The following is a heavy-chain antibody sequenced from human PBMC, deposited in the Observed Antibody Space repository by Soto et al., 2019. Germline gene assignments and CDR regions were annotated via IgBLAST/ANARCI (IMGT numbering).Heavy chain of an antibody. J-gene: IGHJ4*02. D-gene: IGHD2-2*01. CDR3: ARLKGVVVPAAILYYFDY. Sequence: PSETLSLTCTVSGGSISSYYWSWIRQPPGKGLEWIGYIYYSGSTNYNPSLKSRVTISVDTSKNQFSLKLSSVTAADTAVYYCARLKGVVVPAAILYYFDYWGQGTLVTVSS. CDR2: IYYSGST. CDR1: GGSISSYY. V-gene: IGHV4-59*08.